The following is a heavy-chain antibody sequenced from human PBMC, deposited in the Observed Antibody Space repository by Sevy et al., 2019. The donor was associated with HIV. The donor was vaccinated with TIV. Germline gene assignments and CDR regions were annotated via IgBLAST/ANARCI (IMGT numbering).Heavy chain of an antibody. CDR1: GGSISSADYY. CDR2: IYSSGNT. Sequence: SETPSLTCTVSGGSISSADYYWNWIRQPPGKGLEWIGYIYSSGNTYYNPSLKSRVTIPVDTSKNQFSLKQSSVTAADTAVYYCARAGYGDYVGYFDYWGQGTLVTVSS. V-gene: IGHV4-30-4*01. D-gene: IGHD4-17*01. CDR3: ARAGYGDYVGYFDY. J-gene: IGHJ4*02.